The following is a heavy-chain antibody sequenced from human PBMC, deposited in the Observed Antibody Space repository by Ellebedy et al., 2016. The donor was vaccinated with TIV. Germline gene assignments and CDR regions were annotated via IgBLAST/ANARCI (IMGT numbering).Heavy chain of an antibody. CDR2: ISPADSDT. J-gene: IGHJ4*02. Sequence: PGGSLRLSCTGSGYTFINYWIGWVRQMPGKGLEWMGIISPADSDTRYSPSFPGQVTISVDKSINTASLQWSSLKASDSAMYYCARHVGDGSHFDYWGQGTLVTVSS. CDR3: ARHVGDGSHFDY. CDR1: GYTFINYW. D-gene: IGHD5-24*01. V-gene: IGHV5-51*01.